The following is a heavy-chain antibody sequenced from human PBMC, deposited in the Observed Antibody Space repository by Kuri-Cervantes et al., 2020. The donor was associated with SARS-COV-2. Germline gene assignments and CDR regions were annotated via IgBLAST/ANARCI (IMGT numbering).Heavy chain of an antibody. V-gene: IGHV4-59*01. CDR3: ASQVDTAMAFDY. CDR2: IYYSGST. D-gene: IGHD5-18*01. J-gene: IGHJ4*02. Sequence: ESLKISCTVSGGSISSYYWSWIRQPPGKGLEWIGYIYYSGSTNYNPSLKSRVTISVDTSKNQFSLKLSSVTAADTAVYYCASQVDTAMAFDYWGQGTLVTVSS. CDR1: GGSISSYY.